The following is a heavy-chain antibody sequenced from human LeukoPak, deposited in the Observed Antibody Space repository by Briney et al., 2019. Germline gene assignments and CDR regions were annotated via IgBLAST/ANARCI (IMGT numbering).Heavy chain of an antibody. CDR3: ARAQFGGSYLFDY. J-gene: IGHJ4*02. V-gene: IGHV4-31*11. Sequence: SETLSLTCAVSGGSISSGGYSWSWIRQPPGKGLEWIGYIYYSGSTYYNPSLKSRVTISVDTSKNQFSLKLSSVTAADTAVYYCARAQFGGSYLFDYWGQGTLVTVSS. CDR1: GGSISSGGYS. CDR2: IYYSGST. D-gene: IGHD1-26*01.